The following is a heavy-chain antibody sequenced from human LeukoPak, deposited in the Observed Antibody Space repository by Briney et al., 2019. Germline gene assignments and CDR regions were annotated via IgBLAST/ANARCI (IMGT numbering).Heavy chain of an antibody. CDR3: ARGGYDFWSDRWDYYYYMDV. CDR1: GFTFSSYG. D-gene: IGHD3-3*01. V-gene: IGHV3-33*01. J-gene: IGHJ6*03. CDR2: IWYDGSNK. Sequence: GGSLRLSCAASGFTFSSYGMHWVRQAPGKGLEWVAVIWYDGSNKYYADSVKGRFTISRDNPKNTLYLQMNSLRAEDTAVYYCARGGYDFWSDRWDYYYYMDVWGKGTTVTVSS.